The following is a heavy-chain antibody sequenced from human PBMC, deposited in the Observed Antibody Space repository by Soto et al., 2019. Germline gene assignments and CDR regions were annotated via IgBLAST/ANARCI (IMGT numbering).Heavy chain of an antibody. Sequence: NPSDTLSLTCTVSGGSITSGGYSWSWIRQSPGQGLEWIGYIYQSGSAFYNPSLKTRATILVDRSKNQFSLNLTSVTAADAAVYYCARAFYGVDLWGQGTTVTVSS. CDR1: GGSITSGGYS. J-gene: IGHJ6*02. V-gene: IGHV4-30-2*06. CDR3: ARAFYGVDL. CDR2: IYQSGSA.